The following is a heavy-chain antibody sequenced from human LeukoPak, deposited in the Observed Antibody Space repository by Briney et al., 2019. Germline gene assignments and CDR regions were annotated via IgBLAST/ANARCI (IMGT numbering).Heavy chain of an antibody. CDR3: ARTIRSGWYGEGY. D-gene: IGHD6-19*01. V-gene: IGHV3-48*04. J-gene: IGHJ4*02. CDR2: ISGSGSTI. CDR1: GFTFRSDA. Sequence: PGGSLRLSCAASGFTFRSDAMSWVRQAPGKGLEWVSGISGSGSTIYYADSVKGRFTISRDNAKNSLYLQMNSLRAEDTAVYYCARTIRSGWYGEGYWGQGTLVTVSS.